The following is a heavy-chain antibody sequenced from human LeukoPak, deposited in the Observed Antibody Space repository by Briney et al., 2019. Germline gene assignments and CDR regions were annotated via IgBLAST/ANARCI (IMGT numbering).Heavy chain of an antibody. V-gene: IGHV1-18*04. Sequence: ASVKVSCKASGYMFTSYGISWVRQAPRQGLEWMGWISSYNGNTDYAQNLQGRVTMTTDTSTSTAYMELRSLRSDDTAVYYCARDQGYTSSPYYFDYWGQGSLVTVSS. CDR1: GYMFTSYG. CDR3: ARDQGYTSSPYYFDY. D-gene: IGHD6-13*01. J-gene: IGHJ4*02. CDR2: ISSYNGNT.